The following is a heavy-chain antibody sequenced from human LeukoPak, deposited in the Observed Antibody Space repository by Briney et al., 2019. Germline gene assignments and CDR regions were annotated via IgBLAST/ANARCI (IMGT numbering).Heavy chain of an antibody. CDR1: GGSISSYY. CDR3: AGNRGSSWYPTAYFGPFDY. V-gene: IGHV4-59*01. J-gene: IGHJ4*02. D-gene: IGHD6-13*01. CDR2: IYYSGST. Sequence: SETLSLTCTVSGGSISSYYWSWIRQPPGKGLEWLGYIYYSGSTNYNPSLKSRVTISVDTSKNQFSLKLSSVTAADTAVYYCAGNRGSSWYPTAYFGPFDYWGQGTLVTVSS.